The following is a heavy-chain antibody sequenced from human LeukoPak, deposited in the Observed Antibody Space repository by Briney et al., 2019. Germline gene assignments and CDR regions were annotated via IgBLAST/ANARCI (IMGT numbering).Heavy chain of an antibody. Sequence: GASVKVSCKASGYTFTSYDINWVRQATGQGLEWMGWMNPNSGNTGYAQKFQGRVTITRNTSISTAYMELSSLRSEDTAVYYCVRMGYSYGRYYYYYYMDVWGKGTTVTVSS. V-gene: IGHV1-8*03. J-gene: IGHJ6*03. CDR3: VRMGYSYGRYYYYYYMDV. CDR1: GYTFTSYD. CDR2: MNPNSGNT. D-gene: IGHD5-18*01.